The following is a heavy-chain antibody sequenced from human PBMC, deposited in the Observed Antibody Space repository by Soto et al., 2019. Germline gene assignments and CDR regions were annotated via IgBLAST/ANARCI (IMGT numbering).Heavy chain of an antibody. V-gene: IGHV1-18*01. CDR1: GYTFTTYD. D-gene: IGHD3-22*01. CDR2: ISPYSGNT. CDR3: AKDLQLTKYYYDSSGSLDLFDY. Sequence: ASVKFSCKASGYTFTTYDLSWVRQAPGQGLEWMGWISPYSGNTKYAQKLQGRVTMTTDNSKNTLYLQMNSLRAEDTAVYYCAKDLQLTKYYYDSSGSLDLFDYWGQGTLVTVSS. J-gene: IGHJ4*02.